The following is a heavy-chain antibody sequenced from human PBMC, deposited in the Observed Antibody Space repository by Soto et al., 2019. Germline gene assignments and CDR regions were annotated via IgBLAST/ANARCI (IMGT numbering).Heavy chain of an antibody. Sequence: SVKVSCKASGGTFSSYAISWVRQAPGQGLEWMGGIIPIFGTANYAQKFQGRVTITADESTSTAYMELSSLRSEDTAVYYCARAPQDYHSPPVIPPYYYYCIDDWGQVTTVTVSS. CDR1: GGTFSSYA. CDR3: ARAPQDYHSPPVIPPYYYYCIDD. D-gene: IGHD3-16*02. CDR2: IIPIFGTA. V-gene: IGHV1-69*13. J-gene: IGHJ6*02.